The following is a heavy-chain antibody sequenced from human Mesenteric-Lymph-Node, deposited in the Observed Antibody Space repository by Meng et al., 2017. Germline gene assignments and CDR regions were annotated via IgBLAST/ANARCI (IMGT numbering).Heavy chain of an antibody. D-gene: IGHD3-22*01. CDR2: ISYSGST. V-gene: IGHV4-30-4*01. CDR3: ARTHFYDSSNYGFDY. Sequence: QVTREESGPGLVEPSQTLSLTCTVSGGSISSGDYYWSWIRQPPGKGLEWIGYISYSGSTYYNPSLKSRVTISVDTSKNQFSLKLSSVTAADTAVYYCARTHFYDSSNYGFDYWGQGTLVTVSS. J-gene: IGHJ4*02. CDR1: GGSISSGDYY.